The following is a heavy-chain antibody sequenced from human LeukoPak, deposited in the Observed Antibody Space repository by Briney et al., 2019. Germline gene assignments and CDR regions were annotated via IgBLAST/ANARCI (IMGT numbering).Heavy chain of an antibody. Sequence: SETLSLTCTVSGDSISSSSYYWGWIRQPPGKGLECIGNIYYSGSTYYNPSLKSRVTISVDTSKNQFSLSLSSVTAADTAAYYCARLRPTGNSLRGYFDYWGQGTLVTVSS. J-gene: IGHJ4*02. V-gene: IGHV4-39*01. CDR1: GDSISSSSYY. CDR2: IYYSGST. D-gene: IGHD1-1*01. CDR3: ARLRPTGNSLRGYFDY.